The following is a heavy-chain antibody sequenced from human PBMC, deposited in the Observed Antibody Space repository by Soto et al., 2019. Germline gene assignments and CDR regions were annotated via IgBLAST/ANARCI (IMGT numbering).Heavy chain of an antibody. CDR2: RNPHRGNT. J-gene: IGHJ6*02. V-gene: IGHV1-8*01. CDR1: GYTFTSYD. Sequence: QGQLVQSAAEVKKRGAAVKVSCKASGYTFTSYDINWVRHPTGQGLEWRVGRNPHRGNTGYAQKFQGRVTMTKNTPISTDYMQLSSLRSEDPDVYYCARGNHKMERNKYGMDVLGQGTTVTGSS. CDR3: ARGNHKMERNKYGMDV. D-gene: IGHD1-1*01.